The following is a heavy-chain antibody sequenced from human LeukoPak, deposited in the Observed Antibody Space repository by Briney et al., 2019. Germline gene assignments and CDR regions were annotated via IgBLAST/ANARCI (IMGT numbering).Heavy chain of an antibody. CDR3: ARDQRAGYYYYYYGMDV. CDR1: GFTFSSYA. CDR2: ISYDGSNK. D-gene: IGHD1-1*01. J-gene: IGHJ6*02. V-gene: IGHV3-30-3*01. Sequence: GRSLRLSCAASGFTFSSYAMHWVRQAPGKGLEWVAVISYDGSNKYYADYVKGRFTISRDNSKNTLYLQMHSLRAEDTDVYYCARDQRAGYYYYYYGMDVWGQGTTVTVSS.